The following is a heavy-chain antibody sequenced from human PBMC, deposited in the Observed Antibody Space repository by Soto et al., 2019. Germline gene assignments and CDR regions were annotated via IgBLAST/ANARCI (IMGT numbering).Heavy chain of an antibody. J-gene: IGHJ4*02. D-gene: IGHD3-22*01. CDR3: AKSYNYVSSGYYWPPVPDY. Sequence: PGGSLRLSCAASGFTFSSYAMRWVRQAPGKGLEWVSAISGSGGSTYYADSVKGRFTISSDNSKNTLYLQMNSLRAEDTAVYYCAKSYNYVSSGYYWPPVPDYWGQGTLVTVSS. V-gene: IGHV3-23*01. CDR1: GFTFSSYA. CDR2: ISGSGGST.